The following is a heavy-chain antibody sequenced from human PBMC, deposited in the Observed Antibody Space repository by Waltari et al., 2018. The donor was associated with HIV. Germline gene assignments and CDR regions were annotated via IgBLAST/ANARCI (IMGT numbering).Heavy chain of an antibody. J-gene: IGHJ6*02. V-gene: IGHV5-51*03. CDR3: AIYRYSGSYSPYNYDMDV. D-gene: IGHD1-26*01. CDR2: IYPGDSDT. CDR1: GYSFTSYW. Sequence: EIQLVQSGAEVKETRESLKISCKGFGYSFTSYWIDWVRQMPGKGLEWIGIIYPGDSDTRYSPSFQVQVTISADKSINTAYLQWSRLKASDTAIYYCAIYRYSGSYSPYNYDMDVWGHGTTVTVSS.